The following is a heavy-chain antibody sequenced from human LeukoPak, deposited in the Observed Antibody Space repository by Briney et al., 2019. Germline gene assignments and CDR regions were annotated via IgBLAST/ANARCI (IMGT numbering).Heavy chain of an antibody. CDR3: TRVEETATTAAIIRKYSYYYYYMDV. CDR2: IKQDGSEK. J-gene: IGHJ6*03. Sequence: GGSLRLSCAASGFTFSSYWMSWVRQAPGKGLEWVANIKQDGSEKYYVDSVKGRFSISRDNAKNSLYLQMSSLRAEDTAVYYCTRVEETATTAAIIRKYSYYYYYMDVWGKGNTVTVSS. CDR1: GFTFSSYW. D-gene: IGHD4-11*01. V-gene: IGHV3-7*01.